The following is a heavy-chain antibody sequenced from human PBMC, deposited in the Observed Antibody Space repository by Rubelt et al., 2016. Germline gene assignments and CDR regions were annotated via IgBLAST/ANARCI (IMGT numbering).Heavy chain of an antibody. J-gene: IGHJ4*02. D-gene: IGHD3-10*01. Sequence: GQGLEWMGWISAYNGNTNYAQKLQGRVTMTTDTSTSTAYMELRSLRSDDTAVYYCARVRSYGSGDELHFDYWGQGTLVTVSS. CDR2: ISAYNGNT. CDR3: ARVRSYGSGDELHFDY. V-gene: IGHV1-18*01.